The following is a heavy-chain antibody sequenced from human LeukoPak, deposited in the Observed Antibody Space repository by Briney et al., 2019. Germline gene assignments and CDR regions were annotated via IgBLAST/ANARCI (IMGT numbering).Heavy chain of an antibody. J-gene: IGHJ3*02. D-gene: IGHD3-22*01. CDR3: ASFADSSGYNAFDI. V-gene: IGHV6-1*01. Sequence: SQTLSLTCAISGDSVSSNSAAWNWIRQSPSRGLEWLGRTYYRSKWYNDYAVSVKSRVTINPDTSKNQFSLQLNSVTPEDTAVYYCASFADSSGYNAFDIWGQGTMVTVSS. CDR2: TYYRSKWYN. CDR1: GDSVSSNSAA.